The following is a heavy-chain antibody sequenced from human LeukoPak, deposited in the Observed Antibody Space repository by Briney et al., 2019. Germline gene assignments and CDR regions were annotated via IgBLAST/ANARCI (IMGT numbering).Heavy chain of an antibody. CDR2: IYYSGST. V-gene: IGHV4-59*01. D-gene: IGHD2-2*01. J-gene: IGHJ4*02. Sequence: SETLSLTCTVSGGSIRSYYWSWVRQPPGKGLEWIGYIYYSGSTNYDPSLKSRVTISVETSKNQFSLKLTSVTAADTAVYYCARGREGGFCSSTSCLFDYWGQGTLVTVSS. CDR3: ARGREGGFCSSTSCLFDY. CDR1: GGSIRSYY.